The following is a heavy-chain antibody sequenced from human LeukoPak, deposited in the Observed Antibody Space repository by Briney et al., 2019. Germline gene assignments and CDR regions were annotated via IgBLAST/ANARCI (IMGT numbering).Heavy chain of an antibody. D-gene: IGHD5-12*01. Sequence: PGGSLRLSCAASGFTFSSYWMHWVRQAPGKGLVWVSRINSDGSSTSYADSVRGRFSISRDNAKNTLYLQMNSLRAEDTAVYYCARFCSGYDAFDIWGQGTMVTVSS. CDR2: INSDGSST. J-gene: IGHJ3*02. CDR1: GFTFSSYW. CDR3: ARFCSGYDAFDI. V-gene: IGHV3-74*01.